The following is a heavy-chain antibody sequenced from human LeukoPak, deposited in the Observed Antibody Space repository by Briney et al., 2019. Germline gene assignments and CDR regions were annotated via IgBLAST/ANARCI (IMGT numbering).Heavy chain of an antibody. CDR3: AKGQYGCSSTSCYGGLQGYYGMDV. CDR1: GFTFDDYA. Sequence: GGSLRLSCAASGFTFDDYAMHWVRQAPGKGLDWVSLISGDGGSTYYADSLKGRFTISRDNSKNSLYLQMNSLRTEDTALYYCAKGQYGCSSTSCYGGLQGYYGMDVWGQGTTVTVSS. CDR2: ISGDGGST. D-gene: IGHD2-2*01. V-gene: IGHV3-43*02. J-gene: IGHJ6*02.